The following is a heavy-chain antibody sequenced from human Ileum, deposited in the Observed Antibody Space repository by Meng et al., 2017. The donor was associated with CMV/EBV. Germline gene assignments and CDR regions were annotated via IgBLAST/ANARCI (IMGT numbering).Heavy chain of an antibody. D-gene: IGHD3-10*01. CDR3: ARDWVSLYGSARSALDV. CDR1: FTSYG. Sequence: FTSYGINWVRQAPGQGLEWMGWISAKNGHTKYAEKFQGRFTMTTDTSTSTAYMDLRGLRSDDTAVYYCARDWVSLYGSARSALDVWGQGTTVTVSS. V-gene: IGHV1-18*01. CDR2: ISAKNGHT. J-gene: IGHJ6*02.